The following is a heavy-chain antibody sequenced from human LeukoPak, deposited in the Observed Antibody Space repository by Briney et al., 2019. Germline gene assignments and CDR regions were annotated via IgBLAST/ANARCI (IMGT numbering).Heavy chain of an antibody. D-gene: IGHD2-8*02. CDR3: ARGLSMGVTGGLTAFEI. V-gene: IGHV3-74*01. J-gene: IGHJ3*02. Sequence: GGSLRLSCAASGFTFSSYRMHWVRSARGKELVWVSRINSGRSSRSYADAERGRVTISSDNAKNPVDPQPNSLRAGDTAVYECARGLSMGVTGGLTAFEIWGEGTMVTVS. CDR1: GFTFSSYR. CDR2: INSGRSSR.